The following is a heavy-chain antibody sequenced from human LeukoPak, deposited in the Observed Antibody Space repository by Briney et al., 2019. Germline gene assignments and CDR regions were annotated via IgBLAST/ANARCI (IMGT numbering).Heavy chain of an antibody. J-gene: IGHJ4*02. V-gene: IGHV4-4*07. CDR2: IYSSGTT. D-gene: IGHD6-19*01. Sequence: PSETLSLTCTVSGGSITGSHWSWLRQSAGKGLEWIGRIYSSGTTNYNPSLKSRVTMSLDTSKNQFSLRLSSMTAADTAVYYCVRRLAVTGKYYFDYWGQGTLVTVSS. CDR1: GGSITGSH. CDR3: VRRLAVTGKYYFDY.